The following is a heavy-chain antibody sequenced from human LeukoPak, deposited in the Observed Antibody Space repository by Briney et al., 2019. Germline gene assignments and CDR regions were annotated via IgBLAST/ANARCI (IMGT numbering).Heavy chain of an antibody. J-gene: IGHJ4*02. CDR2: ISACNGNT. Sequence: ASVKVSCKASGYTFTSYGISWVRQAPGQGLEWMVWISACNGNTDYAQRFQGRVTMTTDTSTSTAYMELRSLRSDDTAVYYCARDLAGTRLFDYWGQGTLVTVSS. CDR3: ARDLAGTRLFDY. D-gene: IGHD2-21*01. CDR1: GYTFTSYG. V-gene: IGHV1-18*01.